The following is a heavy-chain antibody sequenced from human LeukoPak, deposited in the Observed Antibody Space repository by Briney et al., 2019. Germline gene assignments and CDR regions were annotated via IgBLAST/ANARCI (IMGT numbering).Heavy chain of an antibody. CDR3: ARGFVRYSSSSNFDY. CDR1: GYTFTIYY. Sequence: GASVTVSFKGSGYTFTIYYMHGVRQARGQGGEGMGVINPSGGSTSYAQKFQGRVTMTRDISTSTVYMELSSLRSEDTAVYYCARGFVRYSSSSNFDYWGQGTLVTVSS. V-gene: IGHV1-46*01. CDR2: INPSGGST. J-gene: IGHJ4*02. D-gene: IGHD6-6*01.